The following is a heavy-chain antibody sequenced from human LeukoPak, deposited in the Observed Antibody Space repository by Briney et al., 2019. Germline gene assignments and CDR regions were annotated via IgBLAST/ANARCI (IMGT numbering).Heavy chain of an antibody. V-gene: IGHV3-23*01. D-gene: IGHD3-16*01. CDR3: AKGARLRVSCDY. J-gene: IGHJ4*02. Sequence: GGSLRLSRAASEFTFSSYAMSWVRQAPGKGLEWVSAISGSGGSTYYADSVKGRFTISRDNSKNTLYLQMNSLRAEDTAVYYCAKGARLRVSCDYWGQGTLVTVSS. CDR2: ISGSGGST. CDR1: EFTFSSYA.